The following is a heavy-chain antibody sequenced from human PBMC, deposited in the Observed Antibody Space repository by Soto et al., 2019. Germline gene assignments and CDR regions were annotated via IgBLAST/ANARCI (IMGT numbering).Heavy chain of an antibody. D-gene: IGHD1-26*01. J-gene: IGHJ6*02. CDR3: ARRGSRSSWDCYYRDLHF. CDR1: GGSISSYY. CDR2: IYYSGST. Sequence: PSETLSLTCTVSGGSISSYYWSWIRQPPGKGLEWIGYIYYSGSTNYNPSLKSRVTISVDTSKNQFSLKLSSVTAADTAVYYCARRGSRSSWDCYYRDLHFWAQRTTVTVSS. V-gene: IGHV4-59*08.